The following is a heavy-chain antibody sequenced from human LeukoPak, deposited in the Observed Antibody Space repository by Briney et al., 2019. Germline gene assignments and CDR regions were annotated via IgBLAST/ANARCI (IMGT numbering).Heavy chain of an antibody. CDR1: GGSINNYY. D-gene: IGHD6-19*01. Sequence: SETLSLTCSVSGGSINNYYWGWIRQPAGKGLEWIGRIHTGGDTRYSPSLENRLSMSVDRSKNQFSLNLRSVTAADTAVYFCVGVSSGWFVDFWGQGTLVTV. CDR3: VGVSSGWFVDF. V-gene: IGHV4-4*07. CDR2: IHTGGDT. J-gene: IGHJ4*02.